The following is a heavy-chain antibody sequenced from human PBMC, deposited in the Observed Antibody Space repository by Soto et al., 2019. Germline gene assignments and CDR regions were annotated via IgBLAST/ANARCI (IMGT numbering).Heavy chain of an antibody. J-gene: IGHJ5*01. CDR3: GRASGYSSLRFES. CDR2: IYYSGNT. CDR1: GAPVTTGSDF. D-gene: IGHD2-2*02. Sequence: TLILTCAFPGAPVTTGSDFWGLIRQPPGQGLAWLAYIYYSGNTKYNPSLKSRVTISADTSKNQFSLKLFSVTAADTALYYCGRASGYSSLRFESWGNGILVIVS. V-gene: IGHV4-61*01.